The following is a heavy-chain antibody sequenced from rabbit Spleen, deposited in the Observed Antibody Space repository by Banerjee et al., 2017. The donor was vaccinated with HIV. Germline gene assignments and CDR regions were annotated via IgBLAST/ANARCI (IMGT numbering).Heavy chain of an antibody. D-gene: IGHD1-1*01. Sequence: QSLEESGGDLVKPGASLTLTCKASGFSFSSDYYMCWVRQAPGKGLEWIACMYGGSSNNTFYASWAKGRVTISKTSSTTVTLQMTRLTAADTATYFCARDTSSSFSSYGMDLWGPGTLVTVS. J-gene: IGHJ6*01. CDR3: ARDTSSSFSSYGMDL. V-gene: IGHV1S40*01. CDR2: MYGGSSNNT. CDR1: GFSFSSDYY.